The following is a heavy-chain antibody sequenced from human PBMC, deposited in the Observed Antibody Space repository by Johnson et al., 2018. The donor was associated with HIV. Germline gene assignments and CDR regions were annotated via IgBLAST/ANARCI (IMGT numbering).Heavy chain of an antibody. V-gene: IGHV3-30*18. CDR1: GFTVSSYA. Sequence: QVQLVESGGGLVQPGRSLRLSCAASGFTVSSYAMHWVRQVPGKGLEWVAVISYDGSNKFYADSVKGRFTISRDNSKNTVYLQMNSLRTEDTAMYYCAKTVNVGGGGVDAFDIWGQGTMVTVSS. J-gene: IGHJ3*02. D-gene: IGHD2-15*01. CDR2: ISYDGSNK. CDR3: AKTVNVGGGGVDAFDI.